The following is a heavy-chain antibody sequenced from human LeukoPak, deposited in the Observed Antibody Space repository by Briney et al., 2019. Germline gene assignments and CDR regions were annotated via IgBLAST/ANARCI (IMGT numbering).Heavy chain of an antibody. CDR1: GFTFDDYT. D-gene: IGHD6-6*01. CDR2: ISWDGGST. J-gene: IGHJ5*02. CDR3: VPEYSSSSGFDP. V-gene: IGHV3-43*01. Sequence: PGGSLRLSCAASGFTFDDYTMHWVRQAPGKGLEWVSLISWDGGSTYYADSVKGRFTISRDNSKNFLYLQMNSLRTEDTALYYCVPEYSSSSGFDPWGQGTLVTVSS.